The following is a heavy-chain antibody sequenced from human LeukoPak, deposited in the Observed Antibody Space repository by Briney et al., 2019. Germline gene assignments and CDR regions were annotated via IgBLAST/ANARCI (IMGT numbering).Heavy chain of an antibody. CDR3: AREYSSSSGKNAFDI. V-gene: IGHV4-4*07. J-gene: IGHJ3*02. CDR1: GGSISSYY. D-gene: IGHD6-6*01. CDR2: ISASGST. Sequence: SETLSLTCTVSGGSISSYYWGWIRQPAGKGLQWIGRISASGSTNYNPSLKSRVTMSVDTSKNQFSLKLTSVTAADTAVYYCAREYSSSSGKNAFDIWGRGTMVTVSP.